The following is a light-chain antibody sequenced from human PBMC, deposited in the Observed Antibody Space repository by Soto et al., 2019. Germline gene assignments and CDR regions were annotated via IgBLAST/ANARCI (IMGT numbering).Light chain of an antibody. CDR3: QQAASFPIT. CDR1: QSIGDS. J-gene: IGKJ5*01. CDR2: EGS. V-gene: IGKV1-5*01. Sequence: DIQMTQSPSTLSASVGDRVPITCLVSQSIGDSLAWYQQKPGKAPYLLISEGSSLERGVPSRFSGSGSGTDFTLTINGLQPEDFATYYCQQAASFPITFGQGTRLEI.